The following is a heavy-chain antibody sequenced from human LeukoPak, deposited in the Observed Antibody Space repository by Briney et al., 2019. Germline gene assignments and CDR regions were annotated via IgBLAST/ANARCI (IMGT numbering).Heavy chain of an antibody. CDR2: IYYSGNT. CDR3: ARQTGSGLFILP. CDR1: GVSISSSNSY. Sequence: PAETLSLTCTVSGVSISSSNSYWGWIRQPPGKGLEWIGSIYYSGNTYYNASLKSQVSISIDTSKNQFSLRLTSVTAADTAVYYCARQTGSGLFILPGGQGTLVTVSS. J-gene: IGHJ4*02. D-gene: IGHD3/OR15-3a*01. V-gene: IGHV4-39*01.